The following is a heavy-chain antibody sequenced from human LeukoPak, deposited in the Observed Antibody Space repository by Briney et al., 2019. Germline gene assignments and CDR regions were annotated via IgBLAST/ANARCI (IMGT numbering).Heavy chain of an antibody. J-gene: IGHJ4*02. CDR1: GFTFSSYE. Sequence: GGSLRLSCAASGFTFSSYEMNWVRQAPGKGLEWVSYISSSGSTIYYADSVKGRFTISRDNAKNSLYLQMNSLRAEDTAVYYCARDLIDYYGSGSYYNVKPFDYWGQGTLVTVSS. CDR2: ISSSGSTI. CDR3: ARDLIDYYGSGSYYNVKPFDY. V-gene: IGHV3-48*03. D-gene: IGHD3-10*01.